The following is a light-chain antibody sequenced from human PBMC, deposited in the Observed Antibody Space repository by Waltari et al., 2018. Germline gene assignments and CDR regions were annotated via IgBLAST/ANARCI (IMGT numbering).Light chain of an antibody. CDR3: QKYDISPLT. CDR2: HTS. CDR1: QGVGKY. J-gene: IGKJ4*01. V-gene: IGKV3-20*01. Sequence: EIVLTQSPGTLSLSPGERATLSCRASQGVGKYLAWYQQRPGQAPRLLLYHTSIRATGIPDRFSGGGYGTDFSLTISRLEPEDFAVYYCQKYDISPLTFGGGTKVEIK.